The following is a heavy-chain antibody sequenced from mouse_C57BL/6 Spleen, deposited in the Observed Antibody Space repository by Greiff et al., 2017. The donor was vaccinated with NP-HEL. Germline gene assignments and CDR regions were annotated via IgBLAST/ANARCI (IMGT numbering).Heavy chain of an antibody. CDR2: INPNNGGT. Sequence: VQLQQSGPELVKPGASVKISCKASGYTFTDYYMNWVKQSHGKSLEWIGDINPNNGGTSYNQKFKGKATLTVDKSSSTAYMELRSLTSEDSAVYYCASGYDYDGAWFAYWGQGTLVTVSA. CDR3: ASGYDYDGAWFAY. J-gene: IGHJ3*01. CDR1: GYTFTDYY. D-gene: IGHD2-4*01. V-gene: IGHV1-26*01.